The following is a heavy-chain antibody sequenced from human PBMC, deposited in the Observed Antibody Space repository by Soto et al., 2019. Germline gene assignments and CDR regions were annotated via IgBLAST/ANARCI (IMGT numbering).Heavy chain of an antibody. J-gene: IGHJ5*02. CDR3: ARGWFWSGSFNWFDP. CDR1: GDSISKYY. Sequence: TLSLTFTVSGDSISKYYLSCIRQPPVKGLEWIGYIYYSESPSYSETTSYNPSLKSRVTISVDTANNQFSLRLTSVTAADTAVYYCARGWFWSGSFNWFDPWGQGTLVTVSS. V-gene: IGHV4-59*05. D-gene: IGHD3-3*01. CDR2: IYYSESPSY.